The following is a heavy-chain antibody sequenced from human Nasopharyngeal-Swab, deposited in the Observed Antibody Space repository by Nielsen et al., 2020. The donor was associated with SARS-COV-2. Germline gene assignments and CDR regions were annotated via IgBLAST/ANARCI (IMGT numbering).Heavy chain of an antibody. D-gene: IGHD6-19*01. CDR1: GFTFSSYA. CDR2: ISGSGDST. Sequence: GESLKISCAASGFTFSSYAMSWVRQAPGKGLEWVSAISGSGDSTYYADSVKGRFTISRDNSKNTLYLQMNSLRAEDTAVYYCAKGGRIAVAGNAGGQGTLVTVSS. V-gene: IGHV3-23*01. J-gene: IGHJ4*02. CDR3: AKGGRIAVAGNA.